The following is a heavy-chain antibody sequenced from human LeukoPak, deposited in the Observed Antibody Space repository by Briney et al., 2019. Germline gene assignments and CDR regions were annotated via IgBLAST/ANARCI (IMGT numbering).Heavy chain of an antibody. J-gene: IGHJ4*02. V-gene: IGHV3-11*06. D-gene: IGHD2-15*01. CDR1: RFTFSDYY. Sequence: GGSLRLSCAASRFTFSDYYMSWIRQAPGRGLEWVSYISSSGDYTNYADSVKGRFTISRDNAKNSLYLQMNSLRAEDTAVYYCARGTGPRKCGSRYFDYWGQGTLVTVSS. CDR3: ARGTGPRKCGSRYFDY. CDR2: ISSSGDYT.